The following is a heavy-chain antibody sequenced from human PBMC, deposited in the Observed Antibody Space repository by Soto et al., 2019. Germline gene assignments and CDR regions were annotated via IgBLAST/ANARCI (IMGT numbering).Heavy chain of an antibody. J-gene: IGHJ3*01. CDR2: ISYSGST. V-gene: IGHV4-31*03. CDR1: GGSIRTINYY. Sequence: SETLSLTCIVSGGSIRTINYYWSWIRQHPEKGLEWIGYISYSGSTFYHSSLKSRVTISLDTSKKQFSLTLTSVTAADTAVYYCARSAQWDGFDPWGQGTMVTVSS. CDR3: ARSAQWDGFDP. D-gene: IGHD2-8*01.